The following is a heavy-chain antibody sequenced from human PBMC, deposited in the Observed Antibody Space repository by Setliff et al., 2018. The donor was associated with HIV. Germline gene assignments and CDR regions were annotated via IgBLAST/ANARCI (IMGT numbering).Heavy chain of an antibody. D-gene: IGHD2-2*03. CDR2: ISSDGSDK. V-gene: IGHV3-30*01. CDR1: GFAFRNYI. J-gene: IGHJ4*02. Sequence: GESLKISCAASGFAFRNYIFHWVRQAPGKGLERVAIISSDGSDKNYADSVKGRFTVSRDNSKNTLYLQMNSLRGEDTAVYYCSRHLGYCSTTNSCWGQGTPVTVSS. CDR3: SRHLGYCSTTNSC.